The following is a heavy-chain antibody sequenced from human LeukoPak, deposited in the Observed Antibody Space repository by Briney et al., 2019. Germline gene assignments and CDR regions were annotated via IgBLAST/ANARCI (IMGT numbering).Heavy chain of an antibody. D-gene: IGHD5-18*01. CDR1: GYTFTSYG. V-gene: IGHV1-18*01. CDR3: ARADTAMVYFDY. CDR2: ISAYNGST. J-gene: IGHJ4*02. Sequence: ASVKVSCKASGYTFTSYGISWVRQAPGQGLEWMGWISAYNGSTNYAQKLQGRVTMTTDTSTSTAYMELRSLRSDDTAVYYCARADTAMVYFDYWGQGTLVTVSS.